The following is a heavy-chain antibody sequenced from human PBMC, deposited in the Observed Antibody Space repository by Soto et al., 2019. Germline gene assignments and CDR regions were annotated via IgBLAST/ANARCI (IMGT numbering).Heavy chain of an antibody. V-gene: IGHV3-30-3*01. D-gene: IGHD1-26*01. J-gene: IGHJ4*02. CDR3: ARGGSYYGYFDY. Sequence: GGSLRLSCAASGFTFSSYAMHWVRQAPGKGLEWVAVISYDGSNKYYADSVKGRFTISRDNSKNTLYLQMNSLRAEDTALYYCARGGSYYGYFDYWGQGTLVTVSS. CDR1: GFTFSSYA. CDR2: ISYDGSNK.